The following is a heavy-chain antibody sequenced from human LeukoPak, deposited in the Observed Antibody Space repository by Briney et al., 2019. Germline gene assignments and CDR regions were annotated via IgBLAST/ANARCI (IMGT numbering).Heavy chain of an antibody. Sequence: ASVKVSCKASGYTFTSYDINWVRQATGQGLERMGWMNPNSGNTGYAQKFQGRVTMTRNTSISTAYMELSSLRSEDTAVYYCARRGFQSRPKGYCSSTSCYNWFDPWGQGTLVTVSS. CDR3: ARRGFQSRPKGYCSSTSCYNWFDP. V-gene: IGHV1-8*01. CDR1: GYTFTSYD. J-gene: IGHJ5*02. CDR2: MNPNSGNT. D-gene: IGHD2-2*01.